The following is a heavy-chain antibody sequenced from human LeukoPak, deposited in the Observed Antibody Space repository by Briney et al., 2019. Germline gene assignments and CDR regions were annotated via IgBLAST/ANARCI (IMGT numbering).Heavy chain of an antibody. CDR1: GFSFSSHY. D-gene: IGHD6-19*01. CDR3: AKEPRGSTVAGPFDY. V-gene: IGHV3-30*02. J-gene: IGHJ4*02. CDR2: IQDDGRNH. Sequence: GGSLRLSCAASGFSFSSHYMHWVRQAPGKGLEWVAFIQDDGRNHWYADSVKGRFTISRDNFKNTLYLQMNSLRADDTAVYYCAKEPRGSTVAGPFDYWGQGTLVTVSS.